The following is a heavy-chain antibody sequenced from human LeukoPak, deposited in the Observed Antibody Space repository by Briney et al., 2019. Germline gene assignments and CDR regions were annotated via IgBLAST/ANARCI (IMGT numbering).Heavy chain of an antibody. Sequence: PGGSLRLSCAVSGFTFSGYSMKWVRQAPGKGLEWVSFISSSSTTIYHADSVKGRSTVSRDNAKNSLYLQMDSLRAEDTAVYYCATDREDYDSSGYYLSDAFDIWGQGTMVTVSS. CDR3: ATDREDYDSSGYYLSDAFDI. CDR2: ISSSSTTI. J-gene: IGHJ3*02. CDR1: GFTFSGYS. V-gene: IGHV3-48*01. D-gene: IGHD3-22*01.